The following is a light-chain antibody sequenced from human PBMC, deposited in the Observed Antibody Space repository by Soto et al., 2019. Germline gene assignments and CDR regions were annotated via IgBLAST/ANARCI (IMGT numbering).Light chain of an antibody. V-gene: IGKV2-30*01. Sequence: DVLLTQSPLSLPVTLGQPASISCRSSQSPADRDGNTFLNWFQQKPGQSPRRLIYKVSNRDSRVPDRFSGSGSGTEFTLTISRVEAEDVAVYFCMQGTQWPYTFGQGTKLEIK. CDR3: MQGTQWPYT. J-gene: IGKJ2*01. CDR2: KVS. CDR1: QSPADRDGNTF.